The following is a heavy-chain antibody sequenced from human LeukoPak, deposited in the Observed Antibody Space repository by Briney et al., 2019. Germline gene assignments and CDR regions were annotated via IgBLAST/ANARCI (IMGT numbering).Heavy chain of an antibody. Sequence: GGSLRLSCAASGFTFSSYATSWVRQAPGKGLEWVSAISGSGGSAYYADSVKGRFTISRDNSKNTLYLQMNSLRAEDTAVYYCAKDLTGELLFDYWGQGTLVTVSS. D-gene: IGHD1-26*01. V-gene: IGHV3-23*01. J-gene: IGHJ4*02. CDR1: GFTFSSYA. CDR3: AKDLTGELLFDY. CDR2: ISGSGGSA.